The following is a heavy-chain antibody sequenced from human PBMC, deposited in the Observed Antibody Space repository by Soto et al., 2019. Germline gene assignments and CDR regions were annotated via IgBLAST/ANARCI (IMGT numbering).Heavy chain of an antibody. J-gene: IGHJ4*02. Sequence: QVQLVESGGGVVQPGRSLRLSCAASVFTFSSYAMHWVRQAPGKGLEWVAVISYDGSNNYYADSVKGRFTISRDNSKNTLYLQMNSLRAEDTAVYYCARDRTTVTTSSLTHWGQGTLVTVSS. CDR3: ARDRTTVTTSSLTH. CDR2: ISYDGSNN. V-gene: IGHV3-30-3*01. CDR1: VFTFSSYA. D-gene: IGHD4-17*01.